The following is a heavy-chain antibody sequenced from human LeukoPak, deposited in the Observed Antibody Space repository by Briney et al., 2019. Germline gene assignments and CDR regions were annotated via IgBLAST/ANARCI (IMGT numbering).Heavy chain of an antibody. J-gene: IGHJ4*02. V-gene: IGHV3-48*03. CDR3: AAKEGTRSDFDY. D-gene: IGHD1-14*01. Sequence: PGGSLRLSSVASGFTFSSYEMNWARQAPGKGLEWVSYISSSGSTTHYADSAKGRFTISRDNAKNSLYLQMNSLRGEDTAVYYCAAKEGTRSDFDYWGQGTLVTVAS. CDR1: GFTFSSYE. CDR2: ISSSGSTT.